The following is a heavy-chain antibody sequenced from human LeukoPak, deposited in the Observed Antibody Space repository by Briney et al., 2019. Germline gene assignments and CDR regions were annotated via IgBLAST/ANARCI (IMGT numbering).Heavy chain of an antibody. CDR3: ARGPILLWLHNGMDV. CDR1: GFTFGDHA. Sequence: PGGSLRLSCTGSGFTFGDHAMAWVRQAPGKGLEWVGFIRSEAYGGTTEYAASVRDRFTISRDNSRSVAYLQMNSLKTEDTAMYYCARGPILLWLHNGMDVWGQGTTVTVSS. J-gene: IGHJ6*02. D-gene: IGHD3-10*01. V-gene: IGHV3-49*04. CDR2: IRSEAYGGTT.